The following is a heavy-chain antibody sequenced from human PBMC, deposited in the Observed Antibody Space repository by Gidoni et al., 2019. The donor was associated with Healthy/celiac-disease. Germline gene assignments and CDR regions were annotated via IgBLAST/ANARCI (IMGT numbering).Heavy chain of an antibody. D-gene: IGHD6-19*01. V-gene: IGHV3-30*18. J-gene: IGHJ6*02. CDR2: ISYDGSNK. CDR1: VFLSRSYG. CDR3: AKDLLIGGSGWYYPPAVEYYYYYGMDV. Sequence: QVQLVESGGGVVQPGRSLRLSCAASVFLSRSYGIPWVRQAPCKGLEWVAVISYDGSNKYYADAVKGRFTISRDNSKNTLYLQMNSLRAEDTAVYYCAKDLLIGGSGWYYPPAVEYYYYYGMDVWGQGTTVTVSS.